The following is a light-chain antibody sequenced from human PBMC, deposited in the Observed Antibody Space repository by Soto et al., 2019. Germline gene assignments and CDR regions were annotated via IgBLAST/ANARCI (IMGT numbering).Light chain of an antibody. CDR1: SGSVSTSYY. V-gene: IGLV8-61*01. CDR2: STN. Sequence: QTVVTQEPSFSVSPGGTVTLTCGLSSGSVSTSYYPSWYQQTPGQAPRTLIYSTNTRSSGVTDRFSGSILGNKAALTITGAQADDESDYYCVLYMGSGIPNLVFGGGTKLTVL. J-gene: IGLJ3*02. CDR3: VLYMGSGIPNLV.